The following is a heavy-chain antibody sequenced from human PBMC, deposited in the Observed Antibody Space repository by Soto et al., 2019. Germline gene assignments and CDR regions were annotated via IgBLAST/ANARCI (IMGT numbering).Heavy chain of an antibody. CDR2: INVGSYKT. CDR3: ARDYTYYFDCSGDYPKYLDL. J-gene: IGHJ2*01. V-gene: IGHV1-3*01. CDR1: GYTFSSYA. D-gene: IGHD3-22*01. Sequence: QVQLVQSGAEVKKPGASVKVSCKASGYTFSSYAMHWVRQAPGQRLEWKGRINVGSYKTKYSQKFQGRVIITRDTSANTLNMELSSLRSKATAVYYCARDYTYYFDCSGDYPKYLDLWGRATQVTVSS.